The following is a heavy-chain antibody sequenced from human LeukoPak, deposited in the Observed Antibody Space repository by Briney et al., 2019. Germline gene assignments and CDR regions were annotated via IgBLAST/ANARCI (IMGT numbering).Heavy chain of an antibody. Sequence: PSETLSLTCTVSGGSISSYYWSWIRQPPGKGLEWIGYIYYSGSTNYNPSLKSRVTISVDTSKNQLSLKLSSVTAADTAVYYCARAGGTYSSSWYEEGFDYWGQGTLVTVSS. V-gene: IGHV4-59*08. CDR2: IYYSGST. CDR3: ARAGGTYSSSWYEEGFDY. D-gene: IGHD6-13*01. J-gene: IGHJ4*02. CDR1: GGSISSYY.